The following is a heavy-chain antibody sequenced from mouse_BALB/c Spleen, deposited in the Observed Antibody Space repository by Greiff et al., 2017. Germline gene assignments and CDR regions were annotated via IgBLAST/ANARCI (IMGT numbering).Heavy chain of an antibody. Sequence: QVQLQQSGAELAKPGASVKMSCKASGYTFTSYWMHWVKQRPGQGLEWIGYINPSTGYTEYNQKFKDKATLTADKSSSTAYMQLSSLTSEDSAVYYCAREGVRQGLYAMDYWGQGTSVTVSS. V-gene: IGHV1-7*01. CDR3: AREGVRQGLYAMDY. J-gene: IGHJ4*01. D-gene: IGHD1-2*01. CDR1: GYTFTSYW. CDR2: INPSTGYT.